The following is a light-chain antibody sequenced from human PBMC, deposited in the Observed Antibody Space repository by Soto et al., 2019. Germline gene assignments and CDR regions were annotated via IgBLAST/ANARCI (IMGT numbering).Light chain of an antibody. Sequence: DIPMTQSPSSLSASVGDRVTIHCRASQDLDRWLAWYQQKPGEAPKVLIYAASNLRSGVPSRFSGSGSGADFTLTISRLEPEDFAVYYCQQYGSLSWTFGQGTKVDIK. V-gene: IGKV1D-16*01. CDR2: AAS. CDR1: QDLDRW. J-gene: IGKJ1*01. CDR3: QQYGSLSWT.